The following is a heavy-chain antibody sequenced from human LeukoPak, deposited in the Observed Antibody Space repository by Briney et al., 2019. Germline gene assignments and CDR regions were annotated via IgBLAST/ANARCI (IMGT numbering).Heavy chain of an antibody. CDR1: GGSISSYY. Sequence: SETLSLTCTVSGGSISSYYWSWIRQPPGKGLEWIGYIYYSGSTNYNPSLKSRVTISVDTSKNQFSLKLSSVTAADTAVYYCARDAPSYGSGSYIFGNWGQGTLVTVSS. CDR2: IYYSGST. V-gene: IGHV4-59*01. J-gene: IGHJ4*02. D-gene: IGHD3-10*01. CDR3: ARDAPSYGSGSYIFGN.